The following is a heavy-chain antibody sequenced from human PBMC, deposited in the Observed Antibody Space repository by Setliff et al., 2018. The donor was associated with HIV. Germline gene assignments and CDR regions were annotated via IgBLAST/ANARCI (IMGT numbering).Heavy chain of an antibody. J-gene: IGHJ6*03. CDR2: INAGNGNT. CDR1: GYTFTSYV. Sequence: GASVKVSCKASGYTFTSYVMHWVRQAPGQRLEWMGWINAGNGNTKYSQKFQGRVTFTRDTSVSTAYMELSSLRSEDTAVYYCAREGKFRYYYYMDVWGKGTTVTVSS. V-gene: IGHV1-3*01. CDR3: AREGKFRYYYYMDV. D-gene: IGHD3-10*01.